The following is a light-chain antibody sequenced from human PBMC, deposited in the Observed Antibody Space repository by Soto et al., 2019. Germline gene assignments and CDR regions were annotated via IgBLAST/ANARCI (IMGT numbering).Light chain of an antibody. Sequence: ELMMTQSPATLSVSPGERATLSCRAIQSITNNLAWYQQRPGQAPRLLIYGASTRATGVPARFSGSGSGTEFTLTISSLQSEDFATYYCQHFNNWPPELTFGGGTKVDIK. V-gene: IGKV3-15*01. CDR1: QSITNN. CDR2: GAS. J-gene: IGKJ4*01. CDR3: QHFNNWPPELT.